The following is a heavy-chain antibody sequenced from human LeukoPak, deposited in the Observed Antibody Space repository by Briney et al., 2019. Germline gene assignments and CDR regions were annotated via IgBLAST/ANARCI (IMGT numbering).Heavy chain of an antibody. CDR1: GFTFSSYG. V-gene: IGHV3-33*01. CDR3: ARVYSSGWYGEGLEEQFDY. J-gene: IGHJ4*02. D-gene: IGHD6-19*01. Sequence: PGRSLRLSCAASGFTFSSYGMHWVRQAPGKGLEWVAVIWYDGSNKYYADSVKGRFTISRDNSKNTLYLQMNSLRAEDTAVYYCARVYSSGWYGEGLEEQFDYWGQGTLVTVSS. CDR2: IWYDGSNK.